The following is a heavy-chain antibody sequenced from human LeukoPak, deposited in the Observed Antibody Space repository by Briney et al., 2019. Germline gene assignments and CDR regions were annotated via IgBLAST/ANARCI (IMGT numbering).Heavy chain of an antibody. CDR1: GFTFSSYW. CDR3: ARDLAVFDYSNYGDY. J-gene: IGHJ4*02. Sequence: GGSLRLSCAASGFTFSSYWMSWVRQAPGKGLERVANIKQDGSEKYYVDSVKGRFTISRGNAKNSLYLQMNSLRAEDTAVYYCARDLAVFDYSNYGDYWGQGTLVTVSS. V-gene: IGHV3-7*01. CDR2: IKQDGSEK. D-gene: IGHD4-11*01.